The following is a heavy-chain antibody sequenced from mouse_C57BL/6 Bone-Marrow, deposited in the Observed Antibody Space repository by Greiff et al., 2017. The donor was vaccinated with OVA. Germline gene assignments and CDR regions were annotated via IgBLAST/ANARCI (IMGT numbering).Heavy chain of an antibody. CDR3: ASQDGYYGIPWFAY. CDR1: GYTFTSYD. J-gene: IGHJ3*01. CDR2: LYPRDGST. D-gene: IGHD1-1*01. V-gene: IGHV1-85*01. Sequence: VQLKESGPELVKPGASVKLSCKASGYTFTSYDINWVKQRPGQGLEWIGWLYPRDGSTKNNEKFKGKATLTVDTSSSTAYMELHSLTSEDSAVYFCASQDGYYGIPWFAYWGQGTLVTVSA.